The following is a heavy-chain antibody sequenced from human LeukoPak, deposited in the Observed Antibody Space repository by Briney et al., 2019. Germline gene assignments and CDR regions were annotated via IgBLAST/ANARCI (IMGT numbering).Heavy chain of an antibody. Sequence: PGGSLRLSCAASGFTSSSYGMHWVRQAPGKGLEWVAFIRYDGSNKYYADSVKGRFTISRDNSKNTLYLQMNSLRAEDTAVYYCAKGRVVVPAAIHDYWGQGTLVTVSS. J-gene: IGHJ4*02. CDR2: IRYDGSNK. CDR1: GFTSSSYG. V-gene: IGHV3-30*02. CDR3: AKGRVVVPAAIHDY. D-gene: IGHD2-2*01.